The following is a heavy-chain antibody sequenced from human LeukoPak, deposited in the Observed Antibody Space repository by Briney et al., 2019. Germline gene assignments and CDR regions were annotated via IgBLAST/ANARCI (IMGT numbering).Heavy chain of an antibody. CDR3: ARIDTYYYDSSGYYSAFDI. CDR2: INWNGGST. V-gene: IGHV3-20*04. Sequence: GGSLRLSCAASGFTSDNYGMSWVRQAPGKGLEWVSGINWNGGSTGYADSVKGRFTISRDNAKNSLYLQMNSLKAEDTALYYCARIDTYYYDSSGYYSAFDIWGQGTIVTVSS. CDR1: GFTSDNYG. D-gene: IGHD3-22*01. J-gene: IGHJ3*02.